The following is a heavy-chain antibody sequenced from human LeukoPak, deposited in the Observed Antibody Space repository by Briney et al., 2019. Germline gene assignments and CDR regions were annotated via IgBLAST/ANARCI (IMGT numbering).Heavy chain of an antibody. CDR2: IGSKAYGGTS. CDR3: TRAFLALRTADN. Sequence: PGRSLRLSCTTSGFSFGDFAMSWFRQAPGKGLEWVGFIGSKAYGGTSDFAASVRGRSTISRDDSNSIAFLHMNSLEIEDTAVYYCTRAFLALRTADNWGQGTLVTVSP. D-gene: IGHD3-3*02. CDR1: GFSFGDFA. V-gene: IGHV3-49*03. J-gene: IGHJ4*02.